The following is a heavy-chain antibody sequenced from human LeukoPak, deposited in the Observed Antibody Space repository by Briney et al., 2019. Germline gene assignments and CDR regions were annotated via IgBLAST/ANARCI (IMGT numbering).Heavy chain of an antibody. V-gene: IGHV4-38-2*02. CDR2: IYHSGNT. Sequence: PSETLSLTCTVSGYSIRNGFYWGWIRQPPGKGLEWIGSIYHSGNTYYNPSLESRVNISVDTSKNQFSLKLSSVTAADTAVYYCARDNWNSGYMDVWGKGTTVTVSS. CDR3: ARDNWNSGYMDV. CDR1: GYSIRNGFY. D-gene: IGHD1-7*01. J-gene: IGHJ6*03.